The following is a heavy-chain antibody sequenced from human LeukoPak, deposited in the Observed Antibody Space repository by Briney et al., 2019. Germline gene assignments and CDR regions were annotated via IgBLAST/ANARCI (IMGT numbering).Heavy chain of an antibody. D-gene: IGHD6-13*01. V-gene: IGHV4-38-2*01. CDR1: GYSISSGYY. Sequence: PSETLSLTCAVSGYSISSGYYWGWIRQTPGKGVEWIGSIYHSGSTYYNPSLKSRVTISVDTSKNQFSLKLSSVTAADTAVYYCARLRYSSSWYDRYDFDYWGQGTLVTVSS. CDR2: IYHSGST. J-gene: IGHJ4*02. CDR3: ARLRYSSSWYDRYDFDY.